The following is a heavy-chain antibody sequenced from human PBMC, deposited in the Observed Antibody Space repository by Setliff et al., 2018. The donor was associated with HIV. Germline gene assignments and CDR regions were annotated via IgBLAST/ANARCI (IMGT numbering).Heavy chain of an antibody. J-gene: IGHJ4*02. CDR3: ARRFLDYSRTWEDPSYKARLDY. V-gene: IGHV5-51*01. Sequence: GESLKISCEASGYSFTNLWIGWVRQMPGKGLELIGFIHPRDSDIRWSPSFQGQVTSSVDKSNNTAYLQWSRLKASDTAMYFCARRFLDYSRTWEDPSYKARLDYWGQGTLVTVSS. CDR1: GYSFTNLW. D-gene: IGHD1-26*01. CDR2: IHPRDSDI.